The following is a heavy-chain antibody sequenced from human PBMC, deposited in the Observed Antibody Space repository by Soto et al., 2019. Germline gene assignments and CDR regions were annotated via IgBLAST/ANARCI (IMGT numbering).Heavy chain of an antibody. V-gene: IGHV1-69*13. Sequence: GASVKVSCKASGGTFSSYAISWVRQAPGQGLEWMGGIIPIFGTANYAQKFRGRVTITADESTSTAYMELSSLRSEDTAVYYCARVHCSSTSCYKRDYYYGMDVWGQGTTVTVSS. J-gene: IGHJ6*02. D-gene: IGHD2-2*02. CDR1: GGTFSSYA. CDR2: IIPIFGTA. CDR3: ARVHCSSTSCYKRDYYYGMDV.